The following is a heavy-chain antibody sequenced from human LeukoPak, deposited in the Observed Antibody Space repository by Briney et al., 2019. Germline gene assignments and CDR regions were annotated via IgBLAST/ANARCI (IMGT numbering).Heavy chain of an antibody. CDR2: INHSGST. V-gene: IGHV4-34*01. D-gene: IGHD3-22*01. Sequence: PSETLSLTCAVYGGSFSGYYWSWIRQPPEKGLEWIGEINHSGSTNYNPSLKSRVTISVDTSKNQFSLKLSSVTAADTAVYYCARADYYDSSDDYWGQGTLVTVSS. CDR1: GGSFSGYY. CDR3: ARADYYDSSDDY. J-gene: IGHJ4*02.